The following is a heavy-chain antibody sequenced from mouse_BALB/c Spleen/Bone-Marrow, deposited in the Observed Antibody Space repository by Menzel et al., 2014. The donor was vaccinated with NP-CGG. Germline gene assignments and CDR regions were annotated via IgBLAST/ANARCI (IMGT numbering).Heavy chain of an antibody. V-gene: IGHV7-3*02. J-gene: IGHJ4*01. Sequence: EVMLVESGGGLVQPGGSLRLSWATSGFTFTDYYMSWVRQPPGKALEWLGFIRNKANAYTTEYSASVKGRFTISRDNSQSILYLQMNILRAEDSATYYCARSLYPRAMDYWGQGTSVTVSS. D-gene: IGHD2-1*01. CDR2: IRNKANAYTT. CDR1: GFTFTDYY. CDR3: ARSLYPRAMDY.